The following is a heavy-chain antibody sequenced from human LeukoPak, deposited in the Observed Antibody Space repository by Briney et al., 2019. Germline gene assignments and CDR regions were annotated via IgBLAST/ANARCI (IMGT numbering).Heavy chain of an antibody. J-gene: IGHJ4*02. D-gene: IGHD2-15*01. CDR1: GFTFSSYA. CDR3: AKEQEVIVVVVAATPFDY. Sequence: GGSLRLSSADSGFTFSSYAMSWVRQAPGKGLEWVSAISGSGGSTYYADPVKGRFTISRDNSKNTLYLQMNSLRAEDTAVYYCAKEQEVIVVVVAATPFDYWGQGTLVTVSS. CDR2: ISGSGGST. V-gene: IGHV3-23*01.